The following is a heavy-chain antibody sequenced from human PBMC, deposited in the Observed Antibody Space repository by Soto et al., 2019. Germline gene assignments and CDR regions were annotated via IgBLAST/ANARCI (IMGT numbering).Heavy chain of an antibody. CDR3: ARDNVLRFLEWLPHDAFDI. V-gene: IGHV3-7*01. Sequence: EEQLVESGGGLVQPGGSLRLSCAASGFTFSSYWMSWVRQAPGKGLEWVANIKQDGSEKYYVDSVKGRFTISRDNAKNSLYLQMNSLRAEDTAVYYCARDNVLRFLEWLPHDAFDIWGQGTMVTVSS. CDR1: GFTFSSYW. D-gene: IGHD3-3*01. J-gene: IGHJ3*02. CDR2: IKQDGSEK.